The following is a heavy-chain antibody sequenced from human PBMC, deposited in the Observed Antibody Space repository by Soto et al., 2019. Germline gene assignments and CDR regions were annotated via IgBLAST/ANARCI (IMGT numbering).Heavy chain of an antibody. J-gene: IGHJ6*02. CDR2: ISYDGSNK. V-gene: IGHV3-30-3*01. Sequence: GGSLRLSCAASGFTFSSYAMHWVRQAPGKGLEWVAVISYDGSNKYYADSVKGRFTISRDNSKNTLYLQMNSLRAEDTAVYYCARAGVRGVIKHPSGGMDVWGQGTTVTVSS. CDR1: GFTFSSYA. CDR3: ARAGVRGVIKHPSGGMDV. D-gene: IGHD3-10*01.